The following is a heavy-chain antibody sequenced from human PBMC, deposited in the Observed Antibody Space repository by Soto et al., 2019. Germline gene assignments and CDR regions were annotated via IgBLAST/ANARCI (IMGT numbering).Heavy chain of an antibody. Sequence: QVQLQESGPGLVKPSQTLSLTCTVSGGSISSGGYYWSWIRQHPGKGLEWIGYLYYSGSTYYNPSLTSRVTISVDTSKTQFSLKLSSVTAADTAVYYCAREPGIWVTGALDIWCQGTMVTVSS. D-gene: IGHD3-10*01. V-gene: IGHV4-31*03. CDR2: LYYSGST. J-gene: IGHJ3*02. CDR3: AREPGIWVTGALDI. CDR1: GGSISSGGYY.